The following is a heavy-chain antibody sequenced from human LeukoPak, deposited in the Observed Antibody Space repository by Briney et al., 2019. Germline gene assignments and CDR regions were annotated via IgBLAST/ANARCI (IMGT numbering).Heavy chain of an antibody. Sequence: ASVKVSCTASGYTFTSYAMHWVRQAPGQRLEWMGWINAGNGNTKYSQKFQGRVTITRDTSASTAYMELSSLRSEDTAVYYCARGYGDYGGWFDPWGQGTLVTVSS. D-gene: IGHD4-17*01. CDR3: ARGYGDYGGWFDP. CDR2: INAGNGNT. J-gene: IGHJ5*02. V-gene: IGHV1-3*01. CDR1: GYTFTSYA.